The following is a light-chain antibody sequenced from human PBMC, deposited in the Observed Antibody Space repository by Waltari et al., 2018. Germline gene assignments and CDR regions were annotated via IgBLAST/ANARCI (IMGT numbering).Light chain of an antibody. J-gene: IGLJ2*01. Sequence: SPEQSITISCTGTSSDVGGYNYVSWYQQHPGKAPKLMIYDVSKRPSGVSNRFSGSKSGNTASLTISGLQAEDEADYYCSSYTSSSTLFGGGTKLTVL. CDR2: DVS. CDR3: SSYTSSSTL. CDR1: SSDVGGYNY. V-gene: IGLV2-14*04.